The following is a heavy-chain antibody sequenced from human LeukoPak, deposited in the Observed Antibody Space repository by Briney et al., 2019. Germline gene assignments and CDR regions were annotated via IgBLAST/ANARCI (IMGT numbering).Heavy chain of an antibody. J-gene: IGHJ4*02. CDR2: INHSGST. CDR1: GGSFSGYY. CDR3: ARSLLCSSTSCYDDY. D-gene: IGHD2-2*01. V-gene: IGHV4-34*01. Sequence: SETLSLTCAVYGGSFSGYYWSWIRQPPGKGLEWIGEINHSGSTNYNPSLKSRVTISVDTSKNQFSLKLSSVTAADTAVYYCARSLLCSSTSCYDDYWGQGTLVTVSS.